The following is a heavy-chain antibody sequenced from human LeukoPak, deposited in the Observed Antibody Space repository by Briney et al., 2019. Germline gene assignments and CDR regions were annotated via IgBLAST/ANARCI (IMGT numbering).Heavy chain of an antibody. CDR1: GGSISSYC. Sequence: PSETLSLTCTVSGGSISSYCWSWIRQPPGKGLEWIGYIYYSGSTNYNPSLKSRVTISVDTSKNQFSLKLSSVTAADTAVYYCARHWCSSTSCYAGYYYYGMDVWGQGTTVTVSS. CDR3: ARHWCSSTSCYAGYYYYGMDV. CDR2: IYYSGST. V-gene: IGHV4-59*08. J-gene: IGHJ6*02. D-gene: IGHD2-2*01.